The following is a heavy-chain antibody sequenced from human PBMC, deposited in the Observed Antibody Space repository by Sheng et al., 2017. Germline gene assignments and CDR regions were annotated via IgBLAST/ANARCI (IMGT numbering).Heavy chain of an antibody. CDR1: GYTFTGYY. CDR3: ARDTPGAFPTYAFDI. D-gene: IGHD3-10*01. V-gene: IGHV1-2*06. J-gene: IGHJ3*02. Sequence: QVQLVQSGAEMKKPGASVKVSCKASGYTFTGYYMHWVRQAPGQGLEWMGRINPNSGGTNYAQKFQGRVTMTRDTSISTAYMEVSRLRSDDTAVYYCARDTPGAFPTYAFDIWGQGTMVTVSS. CDR2: INPNSGGT.